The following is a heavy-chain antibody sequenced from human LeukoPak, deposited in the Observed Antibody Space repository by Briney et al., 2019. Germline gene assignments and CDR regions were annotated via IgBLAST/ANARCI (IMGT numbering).Heavy chain of an antibody. CDR1: GFTFSSYG. CDR2: ISYDGSNK. J-gene: IGHJ4*02. V-gene: IGHV3-30*18. CDR3: AKDRARWGLDY. Sequence: PGRSLRLSCAASGFTFSSYGMHWVRQAPGKGLEWVAVISYDGSNKYYADSVKGRFTISRDNSKNTLYLQMNSLRAEDTAVYYCAKDRARWGLDYWGQGTLVTVSS. D-gene: IGHD3-16*01.